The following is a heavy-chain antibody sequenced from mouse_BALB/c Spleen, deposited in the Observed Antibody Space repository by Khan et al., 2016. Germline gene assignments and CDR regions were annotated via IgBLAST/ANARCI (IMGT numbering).Heavy chain of an antibody. V-gene: IGHV14-4*02. J-gene: IGHJ4*01. Sequence: MQLKQSGAELVRSGASVKLSCTASGFNIKDYYMHWVKQRPEQGLEWIGWIDTENGDTEYAPKFQGKSTMTADTSSNTCYLQLSSLTSEDTAVXYCALYYWGQATSVTVSS. CDR2: IDTENGDT. CDR1: GFNIKDYY. CDR3: ALYY.